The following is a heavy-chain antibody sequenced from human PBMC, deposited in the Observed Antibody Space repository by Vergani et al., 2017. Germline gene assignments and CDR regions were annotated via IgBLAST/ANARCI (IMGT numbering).Heavy chain of an antibody. V-gene: IGHV4-30-4*01. J-gene: IGHJ2*01. CDR2: IYYSGST. Sequence: QVQLQESGPGLVKPSQTLSLTCTVSGGSISSGDYYWRWIRQPPGKGLEWIGYIYYSGSTYYNPSLKSRVTISVDTSKNQFSLKLSSVTAADTAVYYCARRSSDSSGYYGVWYFDLWGRGTLVTVSS. D-gene: IGHD3-22*01. CDR3: ARRSSDSSGYYGVWYFDL. CDR1: GGSISSGDYY.